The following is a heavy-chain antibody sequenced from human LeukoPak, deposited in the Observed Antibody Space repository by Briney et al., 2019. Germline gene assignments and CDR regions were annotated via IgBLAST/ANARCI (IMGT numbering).Heavy chain of an antibody. CDR3: ARVYYGSGNYYHFDY. Sequence: SQTLSLTCAISGDSFSSSRAAWNWVRQSPSRGLEWLGRTYYRSKWYNDYAVSVKSLIIINPDTSKNQFSLQLNSVTPEDTAVYYCARVYYGSGNYYHFDYWGQGTLVTVSS. D-gene: IGHD3-10*01. J-gene: IGHJ4*02. CDR1: GDSFSSSRAA. V-gene: IGHV6-1*01. CDR2: TYYRSKWYN.